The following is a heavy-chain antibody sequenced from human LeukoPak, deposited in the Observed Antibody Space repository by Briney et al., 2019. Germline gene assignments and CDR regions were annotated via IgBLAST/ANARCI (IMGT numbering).Heavy chain of an antibody. D-gene: IGHD6-13*01. Sequence: GGSLRLSCAASGFTFSDYYMSWIRQAPGKGLEWASYISSSGSTIYYADPVKGRFTISRDNAKNSLYLQMNSLRAEDTAVYYCARGYSSSWSSDYYYGMDVWGQGTTVTVSS. CDR3: ARGYSSSWSSDYYYGMDV. CDR1: GFTFSDYY. CDR2: ISSSGSTI. J-gene: IGHJ6*02. V-gene: IGHV3-11*01.